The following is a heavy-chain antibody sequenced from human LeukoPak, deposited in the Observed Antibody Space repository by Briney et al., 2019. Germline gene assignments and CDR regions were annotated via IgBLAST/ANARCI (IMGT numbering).Heavy chain of an antibody. Sequence: SVKVSCKASGGTFSSYAISWVRQAPGQGLEWMGRIIPIFGIANYAQEFQGRVTITADKSTSTAYMELSSLRSEDTAVYYCARAGGTERIYYYYGMDVWGQGTTVTVSS. D-gene: IGHD2/OR15-2a*01. CDR1: GGTFSSYA. J-gene: IGHJ6*02. CDR2: IIPIFGIA. CDR3: ARAGGTERIYYYYGMDV. V-gene: IGHV1-69*04.